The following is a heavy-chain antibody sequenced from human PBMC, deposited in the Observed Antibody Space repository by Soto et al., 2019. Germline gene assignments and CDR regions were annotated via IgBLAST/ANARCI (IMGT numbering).Heavy chain of an antibody. CDR3: GSRVELYESSAEKGSAFDI. J-gene: IGHJ3*02. Sequence: TSETLSLTCTVSGGSISSYYWSWIRQPPGKGLEWIGYIYYSGSTNYNPSLKSRVTISVDTSKNQFSLKLSSVTAADTAVYYWGSRVELYESSAEKGSAFDIWGQGKMVTV. V-gene: IGHV4-59*08. CDR2: IYYSGST. CDR1: GGSISSYY. D-gene: IGHD3-22*01.